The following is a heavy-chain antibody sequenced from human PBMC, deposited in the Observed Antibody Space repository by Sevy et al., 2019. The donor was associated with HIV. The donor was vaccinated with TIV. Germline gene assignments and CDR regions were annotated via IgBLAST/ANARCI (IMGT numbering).Heavy chain of an antibody. CDR3: ARALIVLDAFDI. J-gene: IGHJ3*02. CDR2: ISAYNGNT. D-gene: IGHD3-16*02. V-gene: IGHV1-18*04. Sequence: ASVKVSCKASGYTFTSYGISWVRQAPGQGLEWMGWISAYNGNTNYAQKLQGRVTMTTDTSTSTAYMELRSLRSDDTAMYYCARALIVLDAFDIWGQGTMVTVSS. CDR1: GYTFTSYG.